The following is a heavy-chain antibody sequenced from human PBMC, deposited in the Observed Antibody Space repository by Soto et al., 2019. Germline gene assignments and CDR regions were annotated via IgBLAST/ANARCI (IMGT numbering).Heavy chain of an antibody. V-gene: IGHV3-30*18. J-gene: IGHJ4*02. CDR3: AKDLRWFGEFCSFYY. CDR2: ISYDGSNK. D-gene: IGHD3-10*01. Sequence: GGSLRLSCAASGFTFSSYGMHWVRQAPGKGLEWVAVISYDGSNKYYADSVKGRFTISRDNSKNTLYLQMNSLKAEDTAVYYCAKDLRWFGEFCSFYYWGQGTLVTVPS. CDR1: GFTFSSYG.